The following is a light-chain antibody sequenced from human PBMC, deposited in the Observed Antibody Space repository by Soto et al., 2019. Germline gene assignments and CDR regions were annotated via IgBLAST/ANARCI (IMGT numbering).Light chain of an antibody. CDR1: QSIGLA. J-gene: IGKJ1*01. V-gene: IGKV3-15*01. Sequence: EMVLTQSPATLSLSPGDRATLSCRASQSIGLAIAWYQHKPGQAPRLLIYAASTRAAGVPARFSGSGSGTEFTLTISSLQSEDFAVYFCQQYADWPKTFGQGTKVDIK. CDR2: AAS. CDR3: QQYADWPKT.